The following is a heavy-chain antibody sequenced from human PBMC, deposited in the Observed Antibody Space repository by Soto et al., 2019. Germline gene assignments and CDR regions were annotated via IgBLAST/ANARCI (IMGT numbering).Heavy chain of an antibody. D-gene: IGHD2-15*01. CDR3: ARTVRDIVVVVAASGLFDY. CDR2: ISAYNGNT. Sequence: QVQLVQSGAEVKKPGASVKVSCKASGYTFTSYGISWVRQSPGQGLEWMGWISAYNGNTNYAQKLQGRVTMTTDTSTSKAYMELRSLRFDDTAVYYCARTVRDIVVVVAASGLFDYWGQGTLVTVSS. J-gene: IGHJ4*02. CDR1: GYTFTSYG. V-gene: IGHV1-18*01.